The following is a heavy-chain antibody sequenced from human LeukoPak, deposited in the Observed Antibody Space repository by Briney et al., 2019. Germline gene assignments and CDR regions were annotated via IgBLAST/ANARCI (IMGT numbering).Heavy chain of an antibody. CDR3: TRDRSRAEDD. V-gene: IGHV3-7*01. D-gene: IGHD1-14*01. J-gene: IGHJ4*02. Sequence: GGSLRLSCAASGFTFSGRWMSWVRQAPGKGLEWVANINQGGSDKYYVDSVKGRFTIPRDNANNLLYLQMNSLRGEDTAVYYCTRDRSRAEDDWGQGTLVTVSS. CDR2: INQGGSDK. CDR1: GFTFSGRW.